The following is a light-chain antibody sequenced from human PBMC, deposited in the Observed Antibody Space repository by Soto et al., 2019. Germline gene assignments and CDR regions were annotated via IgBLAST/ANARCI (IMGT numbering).Light chain of an antibody. Sequence: EIVLTQSPATLSLSIGEKATLSCRASQSVGSDLVWYRQKPGQAPRLLIYGASNRATGVPDRFSGSGSGTDFTLTISRLEPEDFAVYYCQQYGSSPTFGQGTKV. CDR2: GAS. J-gene: IGKJ1*01. CDR1: QSVGSD. V-gene: IGKV3-20*01. CDR3: QQYGSSPT.